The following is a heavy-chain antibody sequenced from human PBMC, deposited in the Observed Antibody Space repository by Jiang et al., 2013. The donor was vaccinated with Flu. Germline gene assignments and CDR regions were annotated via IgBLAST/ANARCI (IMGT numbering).Heavy chain of an antibody. V-gene: IGHV1-46*01. CDR2: INPRGGTT. CDR3: ARDISDYGEFDY. CDR1: GYTLN. J-gene: IGHJ4*02. D-gene: IGHD4-17*01. Sequence: SGAEVKKPGASVKVSCKASGYTLNVHWVRQAPGQGLEWMGKINPRGGTTSYAQKFQGRVTMTRDTSTSTVYMELSSLRSEDTAVYYCARDISDYGEFDYWGQGTLVSVSS.